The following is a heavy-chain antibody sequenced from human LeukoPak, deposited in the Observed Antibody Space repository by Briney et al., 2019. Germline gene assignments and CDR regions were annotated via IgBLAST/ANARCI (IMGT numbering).Heavy chain of an antibody. J-gene: IGHJ6*02. V-gene: IGHV3-30*03. D-gene: IGHD3-9*01. Sequence: PGGSLRLSCAASGFTFSSYGMHWVRQAPGKGLEWVAVISYDGSNKYYADSVKGRFTISRDNSKNTLYLQMNSLGAEDTAVYYCARFTYRYDILTGYFSESFPEGMDVWGQGTTVTVSS. CDR2: ISYDGSNK. CDR1: GFTFSSYG. CDR3: ARFTYRYDILTGYFSESFPEGMDV.